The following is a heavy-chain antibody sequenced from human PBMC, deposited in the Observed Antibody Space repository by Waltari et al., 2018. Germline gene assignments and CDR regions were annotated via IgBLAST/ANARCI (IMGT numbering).Heavy chain of an antibody. CDR3: AKGGEEYSSSWLSDY. D-gene: IGHD6-13*01. J-gene: IGHJ4*02. V-gene: IGHV3-23*01. CDR2: IIGSGGST. Sequence: EVQLLESGGGLVQPGGSLRLSCAASGFTFSSYAMSWVRQAQGKGLAWVSAIIGSGGSTYSAASLKGRFTISRDNSKNTLYLQMNSLRAEDTAVYYCAKGGEEYSSSWLSDYWGQGTLVTVSS. CDR1: GFTFSSYA.